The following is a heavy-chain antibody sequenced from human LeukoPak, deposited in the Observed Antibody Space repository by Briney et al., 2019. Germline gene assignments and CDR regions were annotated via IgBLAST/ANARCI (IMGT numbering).Heavy chain of an antibody. J-gene: IGHJ4*02. CDR3: ARGRYYDSSGYVPNFDY. CDR1: GFTFSSYA. D-gene: IGHD3-22*01. CDR2: ISSNGGST. V-gene: IGHV3-64*01. Sequence: PGGSLRLSCAASGFTFSSYAMHWVRQAPGKGLEYVSAISSNGGSTYYANSVKGRFTISRDNSKNTLHFQMGSLRAEDMAVYYCARGRYYDSSGYVPNFDYWGQGTLVTVSS.